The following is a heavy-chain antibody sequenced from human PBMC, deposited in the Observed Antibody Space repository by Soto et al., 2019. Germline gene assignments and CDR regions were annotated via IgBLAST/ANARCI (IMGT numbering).Heavy chain of an antibody. Sequence: WGSLRLSCAASGFTVSSTYMSWVRQAPGKGLEWVSVIYSGGSTYYADSVKGRFTISRDNSKNTLYLQMTSLRAEDTAVYYCARSGYSYGPFDYWGQGTLVTVSS. J-gene: IGHJ4*02. CDR2: IYSGGST. V-gene: IGHV3-53*01. CDR1: GFTVSSTY. D-gene: IGHD5-18*01. CDR3: ARSGYSYGPFDY.